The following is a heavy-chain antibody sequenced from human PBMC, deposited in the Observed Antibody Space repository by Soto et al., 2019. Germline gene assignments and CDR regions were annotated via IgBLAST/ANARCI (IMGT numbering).Heavy chain of an antibody. D-gene: IGHD6-19*01. CDR1: GFTFSSYA. Sequence: PGGSLRLSCAASGFTFSSYAMSWVRQAPGKGLEWVSAISGSGGSTYYADSVKGRFTSSRDNSKNTLYLQMNSLRAEDTAVYYCAKDPPSIAVAGTMNWFDPWGQGTLVTVSS. V-gene: IGHV3-23*01. CDR3: AKDPPSIAVAGTMNWFDP. CDR2: ISGSGGST. J-gene: IGHJ5*02.